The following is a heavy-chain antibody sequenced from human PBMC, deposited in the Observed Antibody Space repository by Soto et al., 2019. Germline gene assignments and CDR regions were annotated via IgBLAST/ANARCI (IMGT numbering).Heavy chain of an antibody. CDR3: ARDPPDFLSAFDY. J-gene: IGHJ4*02. V-gene: IGHV1-18*01. Sequence: ASVKVSCKASGYTFFTYGVTWVRQAPGQGLEWMGWISTYNGNTNYAVSVKSRITINPDTSKNQFSLQLNSVTPDDTAVYYCARDPPDFLSAFDYWGQGSLVTVSS. CDR2: ISTYNGNT. CDR1: GYTFFTYG. D-gene: IGHD6-19*01.